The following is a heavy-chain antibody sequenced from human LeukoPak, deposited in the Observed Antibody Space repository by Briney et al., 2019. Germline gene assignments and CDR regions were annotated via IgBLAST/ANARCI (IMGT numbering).Heavy chain of an antibody. CDR3: ARHRGYCSSTSCSYNWFDP. D-gene: IGHD2-2*03. CDR2: IYYSGST. CDR1: GGSISSYY. V-gene: IGHV4-59*08. J-gene: IGHJ5*02. Sequence: SETLSLTCTVSGGSISSYYWTWIRQPPGKGLEWIGYIYYSGSTKYNPSLKSRVTMSVDTSKNRFSLKLSSVTAADTAVYCARHRGYCSSTSCSYNWFDPWGQVTLVTVSS.